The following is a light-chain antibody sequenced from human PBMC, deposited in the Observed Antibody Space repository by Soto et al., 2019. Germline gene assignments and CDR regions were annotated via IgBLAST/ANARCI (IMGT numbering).Light chain of an antibody. Sequence: QSALTQPASVSGSPGQSITISCTGTSSDIGGYNYVSWYQQLPGKVPKLIIYDVSNRPSGVSDRFSGSKSGNAASLTISGLQAEDEVDYSCSSYTGTTTLYVFGTGTKLTAL. V-gene: IGLV2-14*03. CDR3: SSYTGTTTLYV. J-gene: IGLJ1*01. CDR1: SSDIGGYNY. CDR2: DVS.